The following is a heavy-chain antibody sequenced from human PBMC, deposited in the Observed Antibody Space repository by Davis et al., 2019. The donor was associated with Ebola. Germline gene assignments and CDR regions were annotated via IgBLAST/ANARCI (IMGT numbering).Heavy chain of an antibody. D-gene: IGHD6-19*01. V-gene: IGHV4-4*02. CDR1: GGSISSSNW. J-gene: IGHJ5*02. CDR2: IYHSGST. Sequence: SETLSLTCAVSGGSISSSNWWSWVRQPPGKGLEWIGEIYHSGSTNYNPSLKSRVTISVDKSKNQFSLKLSSVTAADTAVYYCARGGQYSSGSYSQTLVGFDPWGQGTLVTVSS. CDR3: ARGGQYSSGSYSQTLVGFDP.